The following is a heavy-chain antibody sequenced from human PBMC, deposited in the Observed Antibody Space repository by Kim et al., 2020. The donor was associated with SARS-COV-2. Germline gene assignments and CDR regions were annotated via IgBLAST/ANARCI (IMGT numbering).Heavy chain of an antibody. CDR3: ARRPPYYDILTGYYRGPMDV. D-gene: IGHD3-9*01. V-gene: IGHV4-39*01. CDR1: GGSISSSSYY. J-gene: IGHJ6*02. Sequence: SETLSLTCTVSGGSISSSSYYGGWIRQPPGKGLEWIGSIYYSGSTYYNPSLKSRVTISVDTSKNQFSLKLSSVTAADTAVYYCARRPPYYDILTGYYRGPMDVWGQGTTVTVSS. CDR2: IYYSGST.